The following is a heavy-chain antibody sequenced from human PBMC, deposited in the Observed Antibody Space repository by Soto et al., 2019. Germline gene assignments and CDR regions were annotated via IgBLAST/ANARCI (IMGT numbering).Heavy chain of an antibody. D-gene: IGHD3-22*01. Sequence: DVQLLESGGGLLQPGGSLRLSCVASGFSFSSYFMNWVRQAQGKGLECGSALDGCYGRTFYADSVKGRFTISRDNSKNSLYLQMSSPRVEETAVYYCAKVIHSRNHGYDMIFDYWGQGTLVTVSS. CDR2: LDGCYGRT. V-gene: IGHV3-23*01. CDR3: AKVIHSRNHGYDMIFDY. CDR1: GFSFSSYF. J-gene: IGHJ4*02.